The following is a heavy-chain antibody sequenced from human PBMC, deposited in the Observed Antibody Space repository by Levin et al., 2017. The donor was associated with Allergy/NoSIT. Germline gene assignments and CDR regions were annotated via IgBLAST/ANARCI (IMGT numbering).Heavy chain of an antibody. CDR2: ISGSGGST. Sequence: GGSLRLSCAASGFTFSSYAMSWVRQAPGKGLEWVSAISGSGGSTYYADSVKGRFTISRDNSKNTLYLQMNSLRAEDTAVYYCAKERSVVVVLEDWFDPWGQGTLVTVSS. D-gene: IGHD2-21*01. V-gene: IGHV3-23*01. J-gene: IGHJ5*02. CDR3: AKERSVVVVLEDWFDP. CDR1: GFTFSSYA.